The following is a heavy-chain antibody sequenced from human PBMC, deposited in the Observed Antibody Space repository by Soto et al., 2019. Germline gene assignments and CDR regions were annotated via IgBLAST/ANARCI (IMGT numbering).Heavy chain of an antibody. D-gene: IGHD5-12*01. V-gene: IGHV3-23*01. Sequence: GGSLRLSCAASGFTFSIYAMSWVRQAPGKGLEWVSAISSSGAGTYYADSVKGRFTISRDNSKNTMYLQLNSPRAEDTAVYYCAKDLGLDIVATVYYYYYYGMDVWGQGTTVTVSS. CDR3: AKDLGLDIVATVYYYYYYGMDV. CDR1: GFTFSIYA. J-gene: IGHJ6*02. CDR2: ISSSGAGT.